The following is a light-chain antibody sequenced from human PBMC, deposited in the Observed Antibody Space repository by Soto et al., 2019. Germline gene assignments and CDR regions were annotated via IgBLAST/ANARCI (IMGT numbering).Light chain of an antibody. J-gene: IGKJ1*01. V-gene: IGKV1-39*01. Sequence: DIQMTQSPSSLSASVGDRVTITCRASQSISSYLSWHQQKPGKAPNLLIYAASCLQSGFPSRFSGSGSGTDFTLTISTLQPEDFASYYCQQSGSHPWTFGQGTTVQIK. CDR2: AAS. CDR1: QSISSY. CDR3: QQSGSHPWT.